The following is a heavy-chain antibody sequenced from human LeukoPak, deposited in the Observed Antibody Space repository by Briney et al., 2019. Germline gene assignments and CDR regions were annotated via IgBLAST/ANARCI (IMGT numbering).Heavy chain of an antibody. D-gene: IGHD3-22*01. CDR1: GITLSNYG. V-gene: IGHV3-23*01. CDR3: AKRGVEIRVILVGFYKEAYYFDS. CDR2: ISGSAGGT. J-gene: IGHJ4*02. Sequence: GGSLRLSCAVSGITLSNYGMSWVRQAPGKGLEWVAGISGSAGGTYYADSVKGRFTISRDNAKNTLYLQLNNLRAEDTAVYFCAKRGVEIRVILVGFYKEAYYFDSWGQGALVTVSS.